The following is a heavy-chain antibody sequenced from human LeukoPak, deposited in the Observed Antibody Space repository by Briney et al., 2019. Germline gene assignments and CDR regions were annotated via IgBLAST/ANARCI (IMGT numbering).Heavy chain of an antibody. CDR3: TREGDFDY. CDR2: MRPDGSDR. V-gene: IGHV3-30*02. D-gene: IGHD1-26*01. Sequence: GGSLRLSCAASGFNFNTYAMHWVRQAPGQGLEWVAFMRPDGSDRFYADSVKGRFTISRDNSKNTLYLQMDSLRPEDTAMYYCTREGDFDYWGQGTLVTVSS. J-gene: IGHJ4*02. CDR1: GFNFNTYA.